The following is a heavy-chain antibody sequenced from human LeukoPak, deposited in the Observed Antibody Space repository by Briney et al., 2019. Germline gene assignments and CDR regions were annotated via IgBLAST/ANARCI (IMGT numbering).Heavy chain of an antibody. CDR2: ISAYNGNT. Sequence: GSLKVSCKASGYTFTSYGISWVRQAPGQGLEWMGWISAYNGNTNYAQKLQGRVTMTTDTSTSTAYMELRSLRSDDTAVYYCARDYKGGWLDPWGQGTLVTVSS. CDR3: ARDYKGGWLDP. J-gene: IGHJ5*02. D-gene: IGHD3-10*01. CDR1: GYTFTSYG. V-gene: IGHV1-18*01.